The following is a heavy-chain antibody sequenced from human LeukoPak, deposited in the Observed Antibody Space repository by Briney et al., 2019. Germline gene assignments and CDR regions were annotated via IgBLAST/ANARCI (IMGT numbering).Heavy chain of an antibody. V-gene: IGHV3-30*04. CDR2: ISNDGSHK. Sequence: GGSLRLSCAASGFTFSSYVIHWVRQAPGKGLEWVAVISNDGSHKFYADSVKGRFTISRDNSKSTLYLQVNSLRAEDTAVYYCARDRTNYGDYAPPIWDQGTLVTVSS. CDR1: GFTFSSYV. D-gene: IGHD4-17*01. J-gene: IGHJ1*01. CDR3: ARDRTNYGDYAPPI.